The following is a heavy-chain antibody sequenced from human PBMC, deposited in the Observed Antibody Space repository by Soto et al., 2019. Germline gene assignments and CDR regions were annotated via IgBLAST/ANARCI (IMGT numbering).Heavy chain of an antibody. J-gene: IGHJ6*02. CDR2: IYYSGST. D-gene: IGHD3-22*01. V-gene: IGHV4-59*01. Sequence: QVQLQESGPGLVKPSETLSLTCTVSGGSISSYYWSWIRQPPGTGKERMGYIYYSGSTNNNPSIKSRVTISVDTSRNRFFLTLISVSAADTAVYYGARLSRHYDSSGYSFSLYDCCGMYVWGQGTTVTVSS. CDR1: GGSISSYY. CDR3: ARLSRHYDSSGYSFSLYDCCGMYV.